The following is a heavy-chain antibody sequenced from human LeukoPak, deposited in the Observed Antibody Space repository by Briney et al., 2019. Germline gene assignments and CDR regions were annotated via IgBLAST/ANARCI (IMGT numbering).Heavy chain of an antibody. Sequence: TSETLSLTCTVSGRSISSSSYYWGWSRQPPGKGREWILGIYNRGRTYSNQSLKSRVTIYVATSKNQFSLKLSSVTAADTAVYYCARHCNRYYYYPGMDVWGQGTTVTVSS. V-gene: IGHV4-39*01. CDR2: IYNRGRT. CDR3: ARHCNRYYYYPGMDV. D-gene: IGHD1-14*01. CDR1: GRSISSSSYY. J-gene: IGHJ6*02.